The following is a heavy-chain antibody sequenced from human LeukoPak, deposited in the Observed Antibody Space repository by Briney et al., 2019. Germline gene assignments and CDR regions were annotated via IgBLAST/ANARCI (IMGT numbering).Heavy chain of an antibody. J-gene: IGHJ4*02. V-gene: IGHV4-4*02. CDR2: IFHSGST. Sequence: SETLSLTCAVSGGSIGASINSPNWWSWVRQPPGKGLEWIGEIFHSGSTNYNPSLKSRVTMSVDKSKNQFSLKLTSVTTADTAVYYCARAGGVKTAALDLDYWGQGTLVTVSS. CDR3: ARAGGVKTAALDLDY. CDR1: GGSIGASINSPNW. D-gene: IGHD6-25*01.